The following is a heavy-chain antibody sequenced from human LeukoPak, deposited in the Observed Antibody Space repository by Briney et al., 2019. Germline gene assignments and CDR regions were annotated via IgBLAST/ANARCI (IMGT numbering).Heavy chain of an antibody. J-gene: IGHJ5*02. V-gene: IGHV1-8*01. D-gene: IGHD1-26*01. CDR3: ATYSASSGRGVAP. CDR2: MNPNSGNT. CDR1: GYPFTTSD. Sequence: GASVKVSCKASGYPFTTSDINWVRQATGHGLEWMGWMNPNSGNTGYAQKFQCRVTMTRDTSISTAYMELSSLKSEDTAVYDCATYSASSGRGVAPWGQGTLVTVSS.